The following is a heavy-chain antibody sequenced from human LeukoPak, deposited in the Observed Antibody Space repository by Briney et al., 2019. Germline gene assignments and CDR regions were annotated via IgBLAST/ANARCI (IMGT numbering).Heavy chain of an antibody. CDR3: ARQYSSGSLAY. CDR1: GYISTSYW. Sequence: GESLKISCQGSGYISTSYWIGWVRQMPRKGLEWMGIIYPSDSDTRYSPSFQGQVTISVDKSVSTAYLQWSSLKASDTAMYYCARQYSSGSLAYWGQGTLVTVSS. D-gene: IGHD3-22*01. J-gene: IGHJ4*02. CDR2: IYPSDSDT. V-gene: IGHV5-51*01.